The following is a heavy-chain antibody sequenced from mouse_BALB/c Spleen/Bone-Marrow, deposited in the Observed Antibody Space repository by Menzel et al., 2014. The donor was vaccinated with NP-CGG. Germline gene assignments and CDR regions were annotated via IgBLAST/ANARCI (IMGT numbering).Heavy chain of an antibody. CDR2: ISDGGSYT. J-gene: IGHJ4*01. CDR1: GFTFSDYY. Sequence: EVQVVESGGGLVKPGGSLKLSCAASGFTFSDYYMYWVRQTPEKRLEWVATISDGGSYTYYPDSVKGRFTISRDNAKNNLYLQMSSLKTEGTAMYYCARGGQLGAMDYWGQGTSVTVSS. V-gene: IGHV5-4*02. D-gene: IGHD3-2*01. CDR3: ARGGQLGAMDY.